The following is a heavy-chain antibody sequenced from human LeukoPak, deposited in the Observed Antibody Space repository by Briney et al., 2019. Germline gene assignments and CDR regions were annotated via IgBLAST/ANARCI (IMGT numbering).Heavy chain of an antibody. D-gene: IGHD2-15*01. CDR2: IYYSGST. Sequence: SETLSLTCTVSGGSISSYYWSWIRQPPGKGLEWIGYIYYSGSTNYNPSLKNRVTISVDTSKNQFSLKLSSVTAADTAVYYCARDGPNCSGGSCYSGHAFDIWGQGTMVTVSS. CDR3: ARDGPNCSGGSCYSGHAFDI. J-gene: IGHJ3*02. V-gene: IGHV4-59*01. CDR1: GGSISSYY.